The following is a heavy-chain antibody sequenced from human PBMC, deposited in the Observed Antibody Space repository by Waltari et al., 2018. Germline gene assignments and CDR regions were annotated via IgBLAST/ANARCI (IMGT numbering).Heavy chain of an antibody. CDR2: INHSGSN. CDR1: GGSFSGYY. J-gene: IGHJ4*02. Sequence: QVQLQQWGAGLLKPSETLSLTCAVYGGSFSGYYWSWIRQPPGKGLEWIGEINHSGSNNYNPSLKSRVTISVDTSKNQFSLKLSSVTAADTAVYYCARWYYYGSGSYPRYFDYWGQGTLVTVSS. V-gene: IGHV4-34*01. D-gene: IGHD3-10*01. CDR3: ARWYYYGSGSYPRYFDY.